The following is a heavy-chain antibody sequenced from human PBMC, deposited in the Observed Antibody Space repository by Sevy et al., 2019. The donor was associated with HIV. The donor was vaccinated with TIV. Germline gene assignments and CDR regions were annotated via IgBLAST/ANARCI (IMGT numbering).Heavy chain of an antibody. V-gene: IGHV3-48*01. CDR3: AIANRGYSPDY. D-gene: IGHD5-18*01. J-gene: IGHJ4*02. Sequence: GGSLRLSCAASGFTFSSYSMNWVRQAPGKGLEWVSYISSSSSTIYNADSVKGGFTISRDNAKNSLYLQMNSLRAEDTAVYYCAIANRGYSPDYWGQRTLVTVSS. CDR2: ISSSSSTI. CDR1: GFTFSSYS.